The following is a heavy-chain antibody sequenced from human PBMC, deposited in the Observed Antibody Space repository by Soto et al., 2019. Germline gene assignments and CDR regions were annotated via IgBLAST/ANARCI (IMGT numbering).Heavy chain of an antibody. CDR2: ISGSGGST. CDR1: GFTFSSYA. D-gene: IGHD4-17*01. V-gene: IGHV3-23*01. Sequence: EVQLLESGGGLVQPGGSLRLSCAASGFTFSSYAMTGVRQAPGKGLEWVSAISGSGGSTYYAASVKGRFTISGDNSKNTLYLQMNSLRAEDTAVYYCAKRTVGWYFDLWGRGTLVTVSS. CDR3: AKRTVGWYFDL. J-gene: IGHJ2*01.